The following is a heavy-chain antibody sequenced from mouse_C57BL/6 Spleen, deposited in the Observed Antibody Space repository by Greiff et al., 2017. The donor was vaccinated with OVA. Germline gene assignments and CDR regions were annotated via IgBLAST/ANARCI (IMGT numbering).Heavy chain of an antibody. J-gene: IGHJ4*01. Sequence: VQLQQSGPELVKPGASVKISCKASGYTFTDYYMNWVKQSHGKSLEWIGDINPNNGGTSYNQKFKGKATLTVDKSSSTAYMELRSLTSEDSAVYYCARGGDLYYAMDYWGQGTSVTVSS. CDR3: ARGGDLYYAMDY. CDR1: GYTFTDYY. D-gene: IGHD3-3*01. V-gene: IGHV1-26*01. CDR2: INPNNGGT.